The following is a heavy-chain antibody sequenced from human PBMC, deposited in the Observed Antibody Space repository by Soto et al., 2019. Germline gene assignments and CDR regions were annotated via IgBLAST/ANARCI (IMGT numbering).Heavy chain of an antibody. CDR2: INAGNGNT. Sequence: QVQLVHSGAEEKKPGASVKVSCKASGYTFTSYAMHWVRQAPGQRLEWMGWINAGNGNTKYSQKLQGRVTITRDTSASTAYMELSSLRSEDTAVYYSARSIVVVTALDYWGQGTLVTVSS. V-gene: IGHV1-3*05. CDR3: ARSIVVVTALDY. CDR1: GYTFTSYA. J-gene: IGHJ4*02. D-gene: IGHD2-21*02.